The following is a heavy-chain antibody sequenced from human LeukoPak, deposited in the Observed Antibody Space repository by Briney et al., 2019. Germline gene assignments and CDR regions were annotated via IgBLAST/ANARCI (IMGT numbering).Heavy chain of an antibody. CDR1: GFTFSSYS. J-gene: IGHJ4*02. V-gene: IGHV3-48*01. CDR3: ARVGQWLAGGHYFDY. Sequence: GGSLRLSCAASGFTFSSYSMNWVRQAPGKGLEWVSYISSSSSTIYYADSVKGRFTISRDNAKNSLYLQMNSLRAEDTAVYYCARVGQWLAGGHYFDYWGQGTLVTVSS. D-gene: IGHD6-19*01. CDR2: ISSSSSTI.